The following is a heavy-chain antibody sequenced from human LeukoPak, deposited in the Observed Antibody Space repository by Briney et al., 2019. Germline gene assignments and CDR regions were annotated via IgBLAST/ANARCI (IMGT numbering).Heavy chain of an antibody. V-gene: IGHV4-30-4*01. D-gene: IGHD4-17*01. CDR1: GGSLSSDEKY. CDR3: ARVADEFGDYVFDY. Sequence: SETLSLTCSVSGGSLSSDEKYWSWKRQPPGKGLEWIGYIYYSGRTYYNSSLKSLVTISVETYQNQFSLKLTSVTAADTAVYYCARVADEFGDYVFDYWGQGTVVTVSS. J-gene: IGHJ4*02. CDR2: IYYSGRT.